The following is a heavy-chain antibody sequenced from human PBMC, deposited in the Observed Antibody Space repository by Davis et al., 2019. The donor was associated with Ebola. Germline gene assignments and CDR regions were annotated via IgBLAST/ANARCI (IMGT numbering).Heavy chain of an antibody. Sequence: PSETLSLTCTVSGGSISSYYWSWIRQPPGKGLEWIGYIYYSGSTNYNPSLKSRVTISVDTSKNQFSLKLSSVTAADTAVYYCARVPYYDTQTGFDPWGQGTLVTVSS. CDR3: ARVPYYDTQTGFDP. CDR1: GGSISSYY. CDR2: IYYSGST. D-gene: IGHD3-9*01. J-gene: IGHJ5*02. V-gene: IGHV4-59*01.